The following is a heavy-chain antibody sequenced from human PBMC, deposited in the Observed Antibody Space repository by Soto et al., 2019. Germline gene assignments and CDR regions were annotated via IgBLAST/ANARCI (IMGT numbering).Heavy chain of an antibody. CDR2: ISSGSGSAI. D-gene: IGHD6-25*01. Sequence: PGGSLRLSCAASGFTFSSNEMNWVRQAPGKGLEWVSYISSGSGSAIYYADSVKGRFTISRDNAKKSLYLQMNSLRAEDTAVYYCATSSGEYFHHWGQGTLVTVSS. J-gene: IGHJ1*01. CDR1: GFTFSSNE. CDR3: ATSSGEYFHH. V-gene: IGHV3-48*03.